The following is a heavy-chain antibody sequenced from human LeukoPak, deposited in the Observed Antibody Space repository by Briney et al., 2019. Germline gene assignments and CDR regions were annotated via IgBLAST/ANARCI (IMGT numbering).Heavy chain of an antibody. Sequence: GGSLRLSCAASGFTFSSCSMNWVRQAPGKGLEWVSSISSSSSYIYYADSVKGRFTISRDNAKNSLYLQMNSLRAEDTAVYYCARDGQWLAPGHYGMDVWGQGTTVTVSS. D-gene: IGHD6-19*01. J-gene: IGHJ6*02. CDR1: GFTFSSCS. CDR3: ARDGQWLAPGHYGMDV. V-gene: IGHV3-21*01. CDR2: ISSSSSYI.